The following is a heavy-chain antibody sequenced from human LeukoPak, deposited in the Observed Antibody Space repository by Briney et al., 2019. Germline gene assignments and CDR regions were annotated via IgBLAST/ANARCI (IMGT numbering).Heavy chain of an antibody. D-gene: IGHD2-2*01. V-gene: IGHV1-2*02. Sequence: GASVKVSCKASGYTFNGYYMHWVRQAPGQGLEWMGWINPNSVDTNDAEKFQGTVTMTRDTSISTAYMELSRLISDDTAVYYCARDHCSSTSCYSYYYYMDVWGKGTTVTVSS. CDR3: ARDHCSSTSCYSYYYYMDV. J-gene: IGHJ6*03. CDR2: INPNSVDT. CDR1: GYTFNGYY.